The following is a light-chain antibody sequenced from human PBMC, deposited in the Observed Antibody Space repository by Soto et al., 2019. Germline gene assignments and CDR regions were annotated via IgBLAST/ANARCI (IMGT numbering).Light chain of an antibody. J-gene: IGLJ2*01. CDR2: GNT. Sequence: QSVLTQPPSVSGAPGQRVTISCTGSSSNIGADYDVHWYQRLPGTAPKLLIYGNTNRPSGVPDRFSGSKSGTSASLAITWLQAEDEADYYCQSYDSSLSGSIFGGGTKLTVL. CDR1: SSNIGADYD. CDR3: QSYDSSLSGSI. V-gene: IGLV1-40*01.